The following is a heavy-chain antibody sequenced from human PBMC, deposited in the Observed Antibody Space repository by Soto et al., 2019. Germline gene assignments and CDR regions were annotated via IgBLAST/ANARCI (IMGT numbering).Heavy chain of an antibody. D-gene: IGHD1-7*01. CDR3: ARDRRGSATTVTFDY. V-gene: IGHV4-31*02. J-gene: IGHJ4*02. CDR2: VYYSGST. CDR1: GDSISSGGYY. Sequence: QVQLQESGPGLVQPSQTLSLTCTVSGDSISSGGYYWSWIRQHPGKGLEWIGCVYYSGSTYYNPSLKSRITISVDTSKTQFSLKLTSVTAADTAVFYCARDRRGSATTVTFDYWGQGTLVTVSS.